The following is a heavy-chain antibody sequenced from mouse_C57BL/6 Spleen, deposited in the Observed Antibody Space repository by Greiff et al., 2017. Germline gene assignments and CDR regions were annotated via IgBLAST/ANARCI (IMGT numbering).Heavy chain of an antibody. CDR3: ARDPIYYDYDDAY. J-gene: IGHJ3*01. CDR2: ISDGGSYT. V-gene: IGHV5-4*01. CDR1: GFTFSSYA. D-gene: IGHD2-4*01. Sequence: EVKLMESGGGLVKPGGSLKLSCAASGFTFSSYAMSWVRQTPEKRLEWVATISDGGSYTYYPDNVKGRFTISRDNAKNNLYLQMSHLKSEDTAMYYCARDPIYYDYDDAYWGQGTLVTVSA.